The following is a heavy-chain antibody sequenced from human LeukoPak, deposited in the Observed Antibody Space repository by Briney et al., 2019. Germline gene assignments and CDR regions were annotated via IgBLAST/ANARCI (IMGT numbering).Heavy chain of an antibody. D-gene: IGHD3-22*01. CDR1: GGSISSSSYY. J-gene: IGHJ3*02. CDR3: ASNSNYYDSRGLLLQAFDI. CDR2: IYYSGST. Sequence: KPSETLSLTCTVPGGSISSSSYYWGWIRQPPGKGLEWIGSIYYSGSTYYNPSLKSRVTISVDTSKNQFSLKLSSVTAADTAVYYCASNSNYYDSRGLLLQAFDIWGQGTMVTVSS. V-gene: IGHV4-39*01.